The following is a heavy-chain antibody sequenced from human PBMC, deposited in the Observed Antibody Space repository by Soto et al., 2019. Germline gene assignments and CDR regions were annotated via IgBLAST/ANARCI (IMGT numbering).Heavy chain of an antibody. CDR1: GFTFSSYW. D-gene: IGHD5-18*01. CDR2: IKQEGSEK. V-gene: IGHV3-7*03. J-gene: IGHJ3*02. Sequence: EVQLVESGGALVQPGGSLRLSCAASGFTFSSYWMSWVRQAPGKGLEWVANIKQEGSEKYYMDSVKGRFTISRDNAKNSLYIQMTSLRVDDTAVYYCERRYSSTFDIWGQGTMVTVSS. CDR3: ERRYSSTFDI.